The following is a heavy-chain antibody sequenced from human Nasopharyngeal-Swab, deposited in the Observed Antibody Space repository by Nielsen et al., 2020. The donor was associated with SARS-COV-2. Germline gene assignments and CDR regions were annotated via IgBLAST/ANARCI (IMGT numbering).Heavy chain of an antibody. CDR3: ARLIVATSWYFDL. CDR2: IYYSGST. Sequence: LRLSCAVYGGSFSGYYWSWIRQHPGKGLEWIGYIYYSGSTYYNPSLKSRVTISVDTSKNQFSLKLSSVTAADTAVYYCARLIVATSWYFDLWGRGTLVTVSS. D-gene: IGHD5-12*01. V-gene: IGHV4-31*11. CDR1: GGSFSGYY. J-gene: IGHJ2*01.